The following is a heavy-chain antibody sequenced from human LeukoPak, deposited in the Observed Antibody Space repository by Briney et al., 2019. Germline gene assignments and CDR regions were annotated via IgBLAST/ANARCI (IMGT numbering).Heavy chain of an antibody. CDR1: GGSVRSDY. V-gene: IGHV4-4*07. CDR3: ARDSGSGWYGQ. J-gene: IGHJ4*02. Sequence: SETLSLTCSVSGGSVRSDYWNWIRQPLGKRLEWIGRIQSSGTTNYNPSLKSRLTMSVDTSKNQFSLKLSSVTAADTAVYYCARDSGSGWYGQWGQGTLVTVSS. CDR2: IQSSGTT. D-gene: IGHD6-19*01.